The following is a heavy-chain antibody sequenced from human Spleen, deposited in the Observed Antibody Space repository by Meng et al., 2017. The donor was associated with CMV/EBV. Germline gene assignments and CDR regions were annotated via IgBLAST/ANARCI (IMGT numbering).Heavy chain of an antibody. CDR1: GSTFSSYS. Sequence: GGSLRLSCAASGSTFSSYSMNWVRQAPGKGLEWVSSITGSSSYIYYADSVKGRFTISRDNDKNALYLQMNSLRAEDTAVYYCARPQESPRVWGQGTTVTVSS. CDR2: ITGSSSYI. V-gene: IGHV3-21*01. D-gene: IGHD3-10*01. CDR3: ARPQESPRV. J-gene: IGHJ6*02.